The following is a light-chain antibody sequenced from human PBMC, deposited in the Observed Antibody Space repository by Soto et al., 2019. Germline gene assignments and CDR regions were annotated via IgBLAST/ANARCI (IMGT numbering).Light chain of an antibody. V-gene: IGKV3-15*01. J-gene: IGKJ2*01. CDR2: GAS. Sequence: EIVMTQSPATLSVSPGDRAALSCRASQSINTNLAGYQQKPGQAPRVLIYGASTSATGVPARSSGSGSGTEFTLTISSLQSEDFAVYYCQQYNDWPPRYTFGQGTKLEIK. CDR1: QSINTN. CDR3: QQYNDWPPRYT.